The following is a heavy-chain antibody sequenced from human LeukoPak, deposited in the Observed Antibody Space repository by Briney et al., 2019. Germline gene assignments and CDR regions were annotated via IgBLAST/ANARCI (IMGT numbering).Heavy chain of an antibody. Sequence: PGGSLRLSCAASGFTFSSYAMSWVRQAPGKGLEWVSAISGSGGSTYYADSVKGRFTISRDNSKNTLYLQMNSLRAEDTAVYYCARDTYYYGSGSKDLDYWGQGTLVTVSS. CDR3: ARDTYYYGSGSKDLDY. J-gene: IGHJ4*02. CDR2: ISGSGGST. D-gene: IGHD3-10*01. V-gene: IGHV3-23*01. CDR1: GFTFSSYA.